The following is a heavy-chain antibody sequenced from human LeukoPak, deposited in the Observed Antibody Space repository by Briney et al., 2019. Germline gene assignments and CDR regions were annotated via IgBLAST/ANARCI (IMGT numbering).Heavy chain of an antibody. Sequence: SVKVSCEASVGTFSSYAISWVRQAPGQGLEWMGRIIPILGYAQKFQGRVTITADKSTGTAYMELSSLRSEDTAVYYCAREPYGSGSYFIDYWGQGTLVTVSS. CDR3: AREPYGSGSYFIDY. V-gene: IGHV1-69*04. D-gene: IGHD3-10*01. CDR1: VGTFSSYA. J-gene: IGHJ4*02. CDR2: IIPILG.